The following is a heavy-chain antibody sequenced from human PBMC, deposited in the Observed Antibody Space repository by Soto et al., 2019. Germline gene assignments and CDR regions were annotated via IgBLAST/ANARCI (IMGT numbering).Heavy chain of an antibody. Sequence: EVQLLESGGGLGQPGGSLRLSCAASGFTFSSYAMNWVRQAPGKGLEWVSVISGSGGSTYFADSVKGRFTISRDNSKNTLYLQMNSLRAEDTAVYYCARCSSGWYFDYWGQGSLVTVSS. CDR3: ARCSSGWYFDY. D-gene: IGHD6-19*01. CDR1: GFTFSSYA. V-gene: IGHV3-23*01. CDR2: ISGSGGST. J-gene: IGHJ4*02.